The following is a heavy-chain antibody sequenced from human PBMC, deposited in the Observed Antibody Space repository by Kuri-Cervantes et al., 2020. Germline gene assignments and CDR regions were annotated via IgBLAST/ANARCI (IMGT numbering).Heavy chain of an antibody. V-gene: IGHV3-64*02. Sequence: GESLKISCEASGFTVSSYGLHWVRQAPGKGLEFVSSIESNENSDGRAHYADSVKCRFTISRGNSMNTLYLQMNSLRLEDTAVYYCARGGGGEWSNYYYYMDVWGQGTTVTVSS. CDR1: GFTVSSYG. CDR2: IESNENSDGRA. D-gene: IGHD3-16*01. J-gene: IGHJ6*03. CDR3: ARGGGGEWSNYYYYMDV.